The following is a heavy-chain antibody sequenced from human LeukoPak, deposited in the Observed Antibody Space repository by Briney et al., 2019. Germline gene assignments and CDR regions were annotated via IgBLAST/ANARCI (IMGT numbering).Heavy chain of an antibody. CDR2: IYSGGST. CDR1: GFTVSSNY. D-gene: IGHD4-17*01. V-gene: IGHV3-53*01. CDR3: ARVVPHDYGDYFDY. J-gene: IGHJ4*02. Sequence: PGGSLRLPCAASGFTVSSNYMSWVRQAPGKGLEWVSVIYSGGSTYYADSVKGRFTISRDNSKNTLYLQMNSLRAEDTAVYYCARVVPHDYGDYFDYWGQGTLVTVSS.